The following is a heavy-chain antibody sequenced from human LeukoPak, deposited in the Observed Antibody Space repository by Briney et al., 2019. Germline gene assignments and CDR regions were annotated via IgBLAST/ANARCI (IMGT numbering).Heavy chain of an antibody. Sequence: GSSVKVSCKASGGTFSSYAISWVRQAPGQGLEWMGGIIPIFGTANYAQQFQGRVTITTDESTSTAYMELSSLRSEDTAVYYCARDQEYYYDSSGYAWFDPWGQGTLVTVSS. J-gene: IGHJ5*02. CDR2: IIPIFGTA. V-gene: IGHV1-69*05. CDR1: GGTFSSYA. D-gene: IGHD3-22*01. CDR3: ARDQEYYYDSSGYAWFDP.